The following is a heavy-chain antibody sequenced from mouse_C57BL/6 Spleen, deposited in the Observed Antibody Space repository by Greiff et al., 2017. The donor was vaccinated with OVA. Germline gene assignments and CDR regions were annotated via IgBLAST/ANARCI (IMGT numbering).Heavy chain of an antibody. CDR1: GFTFTDYY. Sequence: EVQLQESGGGLVQPGGSLSLSCAASGFTFTDYYMSWVRQPPGKALEWLGFIRNKANGYTTEYSASVKGRFTISRDNSQSILYLQMNALRADDSATYYCARSDRGDYWGQGTTLTVSS. CDR3: ARSDRGDY. J-gene: IGHJ2*01. D-gene: IGHD3-2*01. V-gene: IGHV7-3*01. CDR2: IRNKANGYTT.